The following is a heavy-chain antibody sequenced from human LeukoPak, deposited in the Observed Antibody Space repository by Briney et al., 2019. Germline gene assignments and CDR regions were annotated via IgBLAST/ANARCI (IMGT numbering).Heavy chain of an antibody. Sequence: GGSLRLSCAASGFTSSSYGMTWVRQAPGKGLEWVSAISGSGGSTYYADSVKGRFTISRDNSKNTLYLQVNSLRAEDTAVYYCAKNNLRPFDYWGQGTLVTVSS. CDR3: AKNNLRPFDY. CDR1: GFTSSSYG. CDR2: ISGSGGST. J-gene: IGHJ4*02. D-gene: IGHD4-17*01. V-gene: IGHV3-23*01.